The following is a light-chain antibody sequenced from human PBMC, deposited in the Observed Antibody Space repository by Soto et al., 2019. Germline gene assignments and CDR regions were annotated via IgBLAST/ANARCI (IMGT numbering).Light chain of an antibody. CDR3: KYYNREPQLT. J-gene: IGKJ4*01. CDR1: ENIGNN. V-gene: IGKV3-15*01. Sequence: LMTQFPATLSLSPGDAATLSCRASENIGNNVAWYKQKPGQDPRLLIYASSTRSGGVAPRFSGSGSGTEFTLTISSLQSDDLAIYYWKYYNREPQLTFGGGTKVEI. CDR2: ASS.